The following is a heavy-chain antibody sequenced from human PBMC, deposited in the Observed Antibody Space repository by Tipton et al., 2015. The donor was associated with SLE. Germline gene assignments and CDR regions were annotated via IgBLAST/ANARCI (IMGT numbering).Heavy chain of an antibody. CDR1: GYSISNSNW. V-gene: IGHV4-28*03. J-gene: IGHJ4*02. CDR3: ARDRTGGAGFDY. Sequence: TLSLTCAVSGYSISNSNWWAWIRQPPGKGLEWIGYIYYSGSTNYNPSLKSRVTISVDTSKKQFSLKLSSVTAADTAVYYCARDRTGGAGFDYWGQGTLVTVSS. CDR2: IYYSGST. D-gene: IGHD1-1*01.